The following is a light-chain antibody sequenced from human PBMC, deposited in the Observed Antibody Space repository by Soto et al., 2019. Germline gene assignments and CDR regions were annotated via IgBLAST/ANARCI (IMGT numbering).Light chain of an antibody. Sequence: EIVLTQSPATLSVSPLEIATLFFRASQDVSSNYLGWYQQKPRQAPRLLIYGASSRAAGIPDRFSSRGSGTDFTLTISGLQPDDFASYYCQQRNDYPLAYGGGTKVDIK. J-gene: IGKJ4*01. CDR3: QQRNDYPLA. CDR1: QDVSSNY. CDR2: GAS. V-gene: IGKV3D-20*02.